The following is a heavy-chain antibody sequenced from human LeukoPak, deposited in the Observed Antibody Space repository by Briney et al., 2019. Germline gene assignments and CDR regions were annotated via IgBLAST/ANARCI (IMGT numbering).Heavy chain of an antibody. CDR3: AKDMRSSSWYPENYYYYMDV. CDR2: ISWDGGST. D-gene: IGHD6-13*01. Sequence: GGSLRLSCAASGFTFDDCAMHWVRQAPGKGLEWVSLISWDGGSTYYADSVKGRFTISRDNSKNSLYLQMNSLRAEDTALYYCAKDMRSSSWYPENYYYYMDVWGKGTTVTVSS. V-gene: IGHV3-43D*03. CDR1: GFTFDDCA. J-gene: IGHJ6*03.